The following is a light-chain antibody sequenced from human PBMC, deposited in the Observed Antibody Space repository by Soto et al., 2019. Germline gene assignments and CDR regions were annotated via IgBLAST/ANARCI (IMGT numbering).Light chain of an antibody. CDR2: EGS. CDR3: CSYAGSSTYV. CDR1: SSDVGSYNL. J-gene: IGLJ1*01. V-gene: IGLV2-23*01. Sequence: QSALTQPASVSGSPGQSITISCTGTSSDVGSYNLVSWYQHHPGKAPKLMIYEGSKWPSGVSNRFSGSKSGNTASLTISGLQAEDEAHYYCCSYAGSSTYVFGTGTKLTVL.